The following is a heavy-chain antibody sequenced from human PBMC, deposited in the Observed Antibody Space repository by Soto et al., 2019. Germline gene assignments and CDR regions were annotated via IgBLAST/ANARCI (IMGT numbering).Heavy chain of an antibody. J-gene: IGHJ4*02. V-gene: IGHV3-21*01. CDR2: ISSSSSYI. D-gene: IGHD6-13*01. CDR3: ARDQRAAAGTTLEY. Sequence: VGSLRRSCASSVFTCISYSLNLVRQAPGKGLEWVSSISSSSSYIYYADSVKGRFTISRDNAKNSLYLQMNSLRAEDTDVYYCARDQRAAAGTTLEYWGPGTLVNVAS. CDR1: VFTCISYS.